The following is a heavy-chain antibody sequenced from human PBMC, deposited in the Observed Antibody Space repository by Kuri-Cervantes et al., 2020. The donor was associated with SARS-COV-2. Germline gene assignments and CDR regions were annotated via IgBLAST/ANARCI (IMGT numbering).Heavy chain of an antibody. CDR2: IYYSGST. J-gene: IGHJ4*02. CDR3: ARAPQYSSRFDY. D-gene: IGHD6-13*01. CDR1: GGSFSGYY. V-gene: IGHV4-39*01. Sequence: SETLSLTCAVYGGSFSGYYWGWIRQPPGKGLEWIGSIYYSGSTYYNPSLKSRVTISVDTSKNQFSLKLSSVTAADTTVYYCARAPQYSSRFDYWGQGTLVTVSS.